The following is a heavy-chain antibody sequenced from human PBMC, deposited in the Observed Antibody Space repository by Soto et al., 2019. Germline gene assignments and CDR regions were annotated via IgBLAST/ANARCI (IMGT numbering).Heavy chain of an antibody. Sequence: SETLSLTCSAYGGSFSGYYWSWIRQPPGKGLEWIGEINHSGSTNYNPSLKSRVTISVDTSKNQFSLKLSSVTAADTAVYYCARVDTAMATGRYYYYGMDVWGKGTTCTVSS. J-gene: IGHJ6*04. CDR3: ARVDTAMATGRYYYYGMDV. D-gene: IGHD5-18*01. V-gene: IGHV4-34*01. CDR1: GGSFSGYY. CDR2: INHSGST.